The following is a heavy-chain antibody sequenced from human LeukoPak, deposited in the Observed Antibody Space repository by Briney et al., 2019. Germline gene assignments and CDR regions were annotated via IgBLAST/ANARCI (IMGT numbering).Heavy chain of an antibody. CDR1: GGSISSGNYY. CDR2: IYSSGST. V-gene: IGHV4-61*02. J-gene: IGHJ5*02. D-gene: IGHD3-10*01. Sequence: PSETLSLTCTVSGGSISSGNYYWSWIRQPAGKGLEWIGRIYSSGSTNYNPSLKSRVTIAVDTSKNQFSLKMSSVTAADTAVYYCASLYYYGSGSDNWFDPWGQGTLVTVSS. CDR3: ASLYYYGSGSDNWFDP.